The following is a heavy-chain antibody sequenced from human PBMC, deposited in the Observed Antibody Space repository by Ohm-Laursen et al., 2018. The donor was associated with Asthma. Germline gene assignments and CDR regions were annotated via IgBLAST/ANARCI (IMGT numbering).Heavy chain of an antibody. V-gene: IGHV4-31*03. J-gene: IGHJ1*01. CDR3: ARAAPGLEYFQH. Sequence: TLSLTCTVSGDSIKSGIYYWSWIRQPPGKGLEWIAYIYFTGSTYYNPSLKSRVTISVDTSKNQFSLKLSSVTAADTAVYYCARAAPGLEYFQHWGQGTLVTVSS. CDR1: GDSIKSGIYY. CDR2: IYFTGST. D-gene: IGHD7-27*01.